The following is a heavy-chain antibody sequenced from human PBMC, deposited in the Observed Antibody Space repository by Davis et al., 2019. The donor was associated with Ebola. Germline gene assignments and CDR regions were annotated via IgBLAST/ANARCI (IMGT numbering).Heavy chain of an antibody. CDR3: ARVNGDYYYYGMDV. D-gene: IGHD4-17*01. J-gene: IGHJ6*02. Sequence: SETLSLTCAVYGGSFSGNYWSWIRQHPGKGLEWIGYIYYSGSTYYNPSLKSRVTISVDTSKNQFSLKLSSVTAADTAVYYCARVNGDYYYYGMDVWGQGTTVTVSS. CDR2: IYYSGST. V-gene: IGHV4-31*11. CDR1: GGSFSGNY.